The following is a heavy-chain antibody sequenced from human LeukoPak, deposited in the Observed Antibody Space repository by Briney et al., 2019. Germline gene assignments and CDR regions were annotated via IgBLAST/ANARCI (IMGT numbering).Heavy chain of an antibody. V-gene: IGHV5-51*01. CDR3: ARHLQLTTYHLFTSYYSALGH. CDR2: NYPGDSDT. CDR1: GYSFSDYW. D-gene: IGHD3-9*01. J-gene: IGHJ4*02. Sequence: GESLKISCKASGYSFSDYWIGLVRQMPGKGLEWMGINYPGDSDTRYSPSVQGQVTISADESTNTAYLQWSSLKASDTAMYYCARHLQLTTYHLFTSYYSALGHWGQGTLVTVSS.